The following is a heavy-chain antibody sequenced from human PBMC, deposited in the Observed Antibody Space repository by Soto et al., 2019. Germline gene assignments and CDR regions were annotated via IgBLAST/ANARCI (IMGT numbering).Heavy chain of an antibody. J-gene: IGHJ4*02. V-gene: IGHV3-30-3*01. Sequence: PGGSLRLSCASSGFPFSSFSLHWVRQAPGKGLEWLALISYDGTNKYNADSVKGRFTISRDNPNNTLYLQLNSLRPDDTAVYYCARTTTVAGTPEFDYWGQGALVTV. CDR1: GFPFSSFS. CDR2: ISYDGTNK. D-gene: IGHD6-19*01. CDR3: ARTTTVAGTPEFDY.